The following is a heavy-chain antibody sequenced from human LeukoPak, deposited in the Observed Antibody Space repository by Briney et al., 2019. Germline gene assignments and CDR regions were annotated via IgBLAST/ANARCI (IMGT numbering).Heavy chain of an antibody. J-gene: IGHJ5*02. V-gene: IGHV1-2*06. Sequence: ASVKVSCKASGGTFSSYAISWVRQAPGQGLEWMGRINPNSGGTNFAQNFQGRVTMTRDTSISTAYMQLTTLTSGDTAVYYCARGQLVNDWFDPWGQGTLVTVSS. D-gene: IGHD6-6*01. CDR1: GGTFSSYA. CDR2: INPNSGGT. CDR3: ARGQLVNDWFDP.